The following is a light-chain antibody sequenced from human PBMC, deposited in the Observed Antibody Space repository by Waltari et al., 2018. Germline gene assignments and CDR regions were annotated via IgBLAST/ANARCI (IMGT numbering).Light chain of an antibody. V-gene: IGKV1-39*01. CDR1: RGIDAY. Sequence: DIQMTQSPSSLSTSVGDRVTITCRASRGIDAYLNWYQQQPGKAPKLLIYDASTLQRGVPTRFSGGGIVTDFTLTISDLQPDDFATYFCQQSYSAPFTFGRGTRLE. J-gene: IGKJ5*01. CDR3: QQSYSAPFT. CDR2: DAS.